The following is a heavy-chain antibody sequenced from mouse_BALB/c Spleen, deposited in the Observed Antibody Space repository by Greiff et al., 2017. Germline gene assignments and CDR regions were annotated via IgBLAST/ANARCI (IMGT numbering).Heavy chain of an antibody. Sequence: EVKVEESGGGLVQPGGSRKLSCAASGFTFSSFGMHWVRQAPEKGLEWVAYISSGSSTIYYADTVKGRFTISRDNPKNTLFLQMTSLRSEDTAMYYCARVYYGSSTLDYWGQGTTLTVSS. J-gene: IGHJ2*01. CDR3: ARVYYGSSTLDY. CDR1: GFTFSSFG. D-gene: IGHD1-1*01. CDR2: ISSGSSTI. V-gene: IGHV5-17*02.